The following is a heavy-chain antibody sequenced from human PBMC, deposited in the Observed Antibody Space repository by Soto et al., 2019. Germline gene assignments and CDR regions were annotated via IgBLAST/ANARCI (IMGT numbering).Heavy chain of an antibody. J-gene: IGHJ4*02. V-gene: IGHV1-69*06. CDR3: ARGGEHYYDRSGYYF. D-gene: IGHD3-22*01. Sequence: QVQLVQSGAEVKKPGSSVKVSCKASGGTFSSYAISWVRQAPGQGLEWMGGIIPIFGTANYAQKFQGRVTIAADKSTRTAYMELSSQRYEDTAVYYCARGGEHYYDRSGYYFWGQGTLVTVSS. CDR1: GGTFSSYA. CDR2: IIPIFGTA.